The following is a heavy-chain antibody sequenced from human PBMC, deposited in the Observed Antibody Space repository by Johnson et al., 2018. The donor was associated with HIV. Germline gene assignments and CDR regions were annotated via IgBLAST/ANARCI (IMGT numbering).Heavy chain of an antibody. D-gene: IGHD6-13*01. CDR1: GFTFSSYA. CDR3: FIAPDAFDI. Sequence: MQLVESGGGLVQPGGSLRLSCAASGFTFSSYAMSWVRQAPGKGLEWVSGMSGSGGSIYYADSVKGRFTISRDNSKNTLYLQMNSLRAEDTAVYYCFIAPDAFDIWGQGTMVTVSS. V-gene: IGHV3-23*04. CDR2: MSGSGGSI. J-gene: IGHJ3*02.